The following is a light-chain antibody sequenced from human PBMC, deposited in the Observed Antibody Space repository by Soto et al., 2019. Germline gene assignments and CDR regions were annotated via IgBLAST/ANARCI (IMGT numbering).Light chain of an antibody. Sequence: IRMTQSPSPLSASKGDRVTITCRASQGISSYLAWYQHKPGKAPKLLIYAASTLQSGVPSRFSGSGSGTDFTLTISCLQSEDFATYYCQQYYSYPRTFGQGTKVDI. V-gene: IGKV1-8*01. CDR2: AAS. J-gene: IGKJ1*01. CDR3: QQYYSYPRT. CDR1: QGISSY.